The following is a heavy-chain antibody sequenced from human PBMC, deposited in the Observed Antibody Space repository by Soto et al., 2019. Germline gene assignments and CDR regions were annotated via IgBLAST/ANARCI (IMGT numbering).Heavy chain of an antibody. CDR1: GFSLRTYG. J-gene: IGHJ5*02. CDR2: IWYDGTKK. CDR3: ARDVVTAVAGSVNWFDP. Sequence: QVQLVESGGGVVQSGRSLTLSCAASGFSLRTYGMQWLRRAPGKGLEWVAFIWYDGTKKFYANSVKGRSTISKDNSNNLLYLQMSGVRAEDTAVYYCARDVVTAVAGSVNWFDPWGQGTLVTVSS. D-gene: IGHD6-19*01. V-gene: IGHV3-33*01.